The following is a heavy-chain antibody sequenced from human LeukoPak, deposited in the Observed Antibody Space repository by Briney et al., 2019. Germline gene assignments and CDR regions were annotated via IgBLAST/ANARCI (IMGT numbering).Heavy chain of an antibody. J-gene: IGHJ3*02. CDR2: INPNSGGT. Sequence: ASVKVSCKASGYTFTGYYMHWVRQAPGQGLEWMGWINPNSGGTNYAQKFQGRVTMTEDTSTDTAYMELSSLRSEDTAVYYCASQPTGIAVAGTGGDAFDIWGQGTMVTVSS. CDR1: GYTFTGYY. CDR3: ASQPTGIAVAGTGGDAFDI. D-gene: IGHD6-19*01. V-gene: IGHV1-2*02.